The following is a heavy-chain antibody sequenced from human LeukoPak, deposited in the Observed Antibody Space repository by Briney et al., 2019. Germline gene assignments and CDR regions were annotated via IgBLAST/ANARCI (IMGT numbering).Heavy chain of an antibody. D-gene: IGHD3-3*01. CDR2: IYYSGST. J-gene: IGHJ4*02. CDR3: ARAITIFGVTSPGSFDY. Sequence: SETLSLTCTVSGGSISSYYWSWIRQPPGKGLEWIGYIYYSGSTYYNPSLKSRVTISVDTSKNQFSLKLSSVTAADTAVYYCARAITIFGVTSPGSFDYWGQGTLVTVSS. V-gene: IGHV4-59*08. CDR1: GGSISSYY.